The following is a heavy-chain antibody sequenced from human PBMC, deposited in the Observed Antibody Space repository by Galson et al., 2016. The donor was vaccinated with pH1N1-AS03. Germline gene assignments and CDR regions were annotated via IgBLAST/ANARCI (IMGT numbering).Heavy chain of an antibody. CDR2: ITSSSSSI. Sequence: SLRLSCAGSGFTFNRYSLNWVRQAPGKGLEWVSSITSSSSSIYYADSVKGRFTISRDNAKNSLYLQMNSLRAEDTAVYYCARDVKGYCSGGSCFERGPDEDYYNHGMDVWGQGTTVTVSS. V-gene: IGHV3-21*01. CDR3: ARDVKGYCSGGSCFERGPDEDYYNHGMDV. D-gene: IGHD2-15*01. J-gene: IGHJ6*02. CDR1: GFTFNRYS.